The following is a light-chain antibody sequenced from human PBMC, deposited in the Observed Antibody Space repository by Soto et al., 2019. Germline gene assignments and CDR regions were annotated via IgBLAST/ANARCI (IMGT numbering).Light chain of an antibody. Sequence: SYELTQPPSVSVSPGQTATITCSGDKLGNKFACWYQQKPGQSPVLVIYQDTKRPSGIPERFSGSNSGNTATLTISGTQAMDEADYYCQARDSNTVVFGGGTKVTVL. CDR3: QARDSNTVV. CDR2: QDT. J-gene: IGLJ2*01. V-gene: IGLV3-1*01. CDR1: KLGNKF.